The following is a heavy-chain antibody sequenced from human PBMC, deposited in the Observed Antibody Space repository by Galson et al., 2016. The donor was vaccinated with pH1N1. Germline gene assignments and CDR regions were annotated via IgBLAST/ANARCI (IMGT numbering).Heavy chain of an antibody. V-gene: IGHV3-23*01. J-gene: IGHJ6*02. CDR3: AKTTTHGLWYYYGMDV. D-gene: IGHD1-1*01. CDR1: GFTFSSFA. CDR2: ISSTGGET. Sequence: SLRLSCAASGFTFSSFAMNWVRQGPGKGLEWVSSISSTGGETYYADSVKGRFTISRDNSKNTLYLQVNSLRAEDTAVYFCAKTTTHGLWYYYGMDVWGHGTAVTVSS.